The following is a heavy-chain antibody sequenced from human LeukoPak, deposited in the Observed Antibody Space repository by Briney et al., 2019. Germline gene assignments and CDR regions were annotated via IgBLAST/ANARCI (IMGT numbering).Heavy chain of an antibody. CDR2: ISYDGSNK. D-gene: IGHD7-27*01. CDR3: ARDLGMGLGY. Sequence: GGSLRLSCAASGFTFSSYAMHWVRQAPGKGLEWVAVISYDGSNKYYADSVKGRFTISRDNSKNTLYLQMNSLRAEDTAVYYCARDLGMGLGYWGQGTLVTVSS. J-gene: IGHJ4*02. CDR1: GFTFSSYA. V-gene: IGHV3-30*04.